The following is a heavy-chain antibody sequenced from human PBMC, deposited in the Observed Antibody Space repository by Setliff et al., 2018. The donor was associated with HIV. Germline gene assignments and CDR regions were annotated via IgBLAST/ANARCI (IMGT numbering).Heavy chain of an antibody. J-gene: IGHJ4*02. D-gene: IGHD4-17*01. CDR2: INPSGGST. Sequence: ASVKVSCKASGYTFTSYYMHWVRQAPGQGLEWMGIINPSGGSTSYAQKFQGRVTMTRDTSTSTVYMELSSLRSEDTAVYYCARDGGGGTTVTFTLDYWGQGTLVTVSS. V-gene: IGHV1-46*01. CDR1: GYTFTSYY. CDR3: ARDGGGGTTVTFTLDY.